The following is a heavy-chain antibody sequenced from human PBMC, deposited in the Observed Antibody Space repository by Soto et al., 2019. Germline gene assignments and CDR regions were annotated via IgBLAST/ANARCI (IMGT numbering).Heavy chain of an antibody. Sequence: ASVKVSCKASGYTFTSYGISWVRQAPGQGLEWMGWISAYNGNTNYAQKLQGRVTMTTDTSTSTAYMELRSLRSDDTAVYYCARDQFLEWLTAFDIWGQGTMVIVSS. J-gene: IGHJ3*02. CDR2: ISAYNGNT. D-gene: IGHD3-3*01. V-gene: IGHV1-18*01. CDR3: ARDQFLEWLTAFDI. CDR1: GYTFTSYG.